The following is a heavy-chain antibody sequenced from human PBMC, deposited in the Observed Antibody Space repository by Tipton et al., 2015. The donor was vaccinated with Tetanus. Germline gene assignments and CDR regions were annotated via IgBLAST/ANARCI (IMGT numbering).Heavy chain of an antibody. D-gene: IGHD3/OR15-3a*01. V-gene: IGHV4-59*08. CDR1: GGSISSYY. CDR2: IYYSGST. CDR3: ARWTASGKGAFDI. Sequence: GLVKPSETLPLTCTVSGGSISSYYWSWIRQPPGKGLEWIGYIYYSGSTNYNPSLKSRVTISVDTSKNQFSLRLASVIAADTAMYYCARWTASGKGAFDIWGQGTMVTVSS. J-gene: IGHJ3*02.